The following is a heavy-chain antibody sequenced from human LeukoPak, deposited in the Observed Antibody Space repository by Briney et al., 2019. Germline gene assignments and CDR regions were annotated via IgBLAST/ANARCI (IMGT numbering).Heavy chain of an antibody. V-gene: IGHV1-46*01. D-gene: IGHD2-2*02. CDR2: INPSGGST. Sequence: ASVKVSCKASGYTFTSYYMHWVRQAPGEGLEWMGIINPSGGSTSYTQKFQGRVTMTRDMSTSTVYMELSSLRSEDTAVYYCARVAAEVVGVPGAIGFGWLRRDYYYMDVWGKGTTVTVSS. J-gene: IGHJ6*03. CDR3: ARVAAEVVGVPGAIGFGWLRRDYYYMDV. CDR1: GYTFTSYY.